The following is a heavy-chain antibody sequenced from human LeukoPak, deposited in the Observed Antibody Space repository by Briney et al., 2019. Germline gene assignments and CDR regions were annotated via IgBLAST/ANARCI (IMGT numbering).Heavy chain of an antibody. J-gene: IGHJ4*02. CDR2: IIPIFGTA. CDR1: GGTFSSYA. Sequence: SVKVSCKASGGTFSSYAISWVRQAPGQGLEWMGGIIPIFGTANYAQKFQGRVTITADESTNTAYMELSSLRSEDTAVYYCARVRLMYYYDSSGYYWSYWGQGTLVTVSS. V-gene: IGHV1-69*13. D-gene: IGHD3-22*01. CDR3: ARVRLMYYYDSSGYYWSY.